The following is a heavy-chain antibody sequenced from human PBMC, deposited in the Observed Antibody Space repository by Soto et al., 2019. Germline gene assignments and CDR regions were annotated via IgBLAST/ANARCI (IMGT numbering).Heavy chain of an antibody. CDR2: ISYDGSNK. CDR1: GFTFSSYA. Sequence: QVQLVESGGGVVQPGRSLRLSCAASGFTFSSYAMHWVRQAPGKGLEWVAVISYDGSNKYYADSVKGRFTISRDNSKNTLYLQMNSLRAEDTAVYYCARDPTKPPYDSSGNGFDYWGQGTLVTVSS. V-gene: IGHV3-30-3*01. D-gene: IGHD3-22*01. J-gene: IGHJ4*02. CDR3: ARDPTKPPYDSSGNGFDY.